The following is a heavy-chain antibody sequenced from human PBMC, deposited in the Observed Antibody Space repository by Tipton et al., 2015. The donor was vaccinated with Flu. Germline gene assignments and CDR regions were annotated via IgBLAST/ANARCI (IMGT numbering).Heavy chain of an antibody. CDR1: GYTFTSYG. CDR2: ISAYNGNT. J-gene: IGHJ6*02. D-gene: IGHD3-10*02. Sequence: QVVQSGAEVKKPGASVKVSCKASGYTFTSYGISWVRQAPGQGLEWMGWISAYNGNTNYAQKLQGRVTMTTDTSTSTAYMELRSLRSADPAVYYCAKITLFRGPNPDYFSYYCMDVWGQGTPVPVSS. CDR3: AKITLFRGPNPDYFSYYCMDV. V-gene: IGHV1-18*01.